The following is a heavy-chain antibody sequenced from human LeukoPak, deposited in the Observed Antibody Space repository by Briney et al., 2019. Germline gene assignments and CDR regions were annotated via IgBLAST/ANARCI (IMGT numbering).Heavy chain of an antibody. CDR2: VYPGDSDT. J-gene: IGHJ3*02. V-gene: IGHV5-51*01. Sequence: GESLKISCKGSGDSFTNYWIHWVRRMPGKGRVGMGTVYPGDSDTRYSPSFQGQVTISADKSITTTYLQWNSLKASDTAIYYCARQLDYGGFGAFGIWGQGTMVTVSS. CDR1: GDSFTNYW. D-gene: IGHD4-23*01. CDR3: ARQLDYGGFGAFGI.